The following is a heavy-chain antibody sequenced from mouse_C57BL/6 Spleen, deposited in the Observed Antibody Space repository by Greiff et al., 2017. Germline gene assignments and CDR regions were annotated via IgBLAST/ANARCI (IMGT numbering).Heavy chain of an antibody. CDR2: IWSGGST. CDR1: GFSLTSYG. V-gene: IGHV2-2*01. Sequence: VQLQQSGPGLVQPSQSLSITCTVSGFSLTSYGVHLVGQSPGTGLEWLGVIWSGGSTDYNAAFISKLSLSKYNSKSQVVYKMNSLQADDTAIYYCALTGTDYAMDYWGQGTSVTVSS. J-gene: IGHJ4*01. D-gene: IGHD4-1*01. CDR3: ALTGTDYAMDY.